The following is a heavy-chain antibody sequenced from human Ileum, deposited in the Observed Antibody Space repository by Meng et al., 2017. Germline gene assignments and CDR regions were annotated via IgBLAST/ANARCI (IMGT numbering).Heavy chain of an antibody. J-gene: IGHJ4*02. V-gene: IGHV3-74*01. CDR1: GFTFSKTW. CDR2: ISPDGSSS. D-gene: IGHD3-16*01. Sequence: EEQRVESGAALSRRGCPLRLSCVASGFTFSKTWMHWVRQAPGKGLVWVSRISPDGSSSNNADSVKGRFTVSRDNSKNTLFLQMSSLRVEDTAMYYCSRDMMDLGQGTLVTVSS. CDR3: SRDMMD.